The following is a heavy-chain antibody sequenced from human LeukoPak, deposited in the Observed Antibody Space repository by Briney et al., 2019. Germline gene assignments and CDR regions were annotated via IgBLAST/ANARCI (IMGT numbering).Heavy chain of an antibody. CDR3: ARDHNYYGSGSYVSQAFDI. J-gene: IGHJ3*02. Sequence: ASVKVSCKASGYTFTSYYMHWVRQAPGQGLEWMGIINPSGGSTSYAQKFQGRVTMTRDTSTSTVYMELSSLRSEDTAVYYCARDHNYYGSGSYVSQAFDIWGQGTMVTVSS. V-gene: IGHV1-46*01. CDR1: GYTFTSYY. D-gene: IGHD3-10*01. CDR2: INPSGGST.